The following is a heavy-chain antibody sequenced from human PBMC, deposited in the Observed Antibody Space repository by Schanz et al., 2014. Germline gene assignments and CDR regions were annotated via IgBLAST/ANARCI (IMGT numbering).Heavy chain of an antibody. V-gene: IGHV3-23*04. Sequence: VQLVESGGGLVKPGGSLRLSCAASGFTFSSYAMSWVRQAPGKGLEWVSVISGSGGSTYYADSVKGRFTISRDNSKNTLYLLMNSLRAEDTAVYYCAKDYSSTWAEDAFDIWGQGTMVTVSS. CDR3: AKDYSSTWAEDAFDI. J-gene: IGHJ3*02. CDR1: GFTFSSYA. CDR2: ISGSGGST. D-gene: IGHD6-13*01.